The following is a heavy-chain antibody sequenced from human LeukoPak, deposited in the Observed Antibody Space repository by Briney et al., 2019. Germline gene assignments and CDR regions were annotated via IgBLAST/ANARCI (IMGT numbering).Heavy chain of an antibody. CDR1: GFTFSSYS. V-gene: IGHV3-48*01. D-gene: IGHD6-13*01. Sequence: GGSLRLSCAASGFTFSSYSMNWVRQAPGKGLEWVSYISSSSSTIYYADSVKGRFTISRDNAKNSLYLQMNSLRAEDTAVYYCSRSYSRGEDDYWGQGTRVTVSS. CDR3: SRSYSRGEDDY. J-gene: IGHJ4*02. CDR2: ISSSSSTI.